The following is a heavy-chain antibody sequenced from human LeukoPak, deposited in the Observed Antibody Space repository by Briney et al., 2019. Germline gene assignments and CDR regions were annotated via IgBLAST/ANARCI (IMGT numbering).Heavy chain of an antibody. CDR1: GFTFSSYG. CDR3: ARTSGSYVFDY. CDR2: IETGGAST. D-gene: IGHD1-26*01. J-gene: IGHJ4*02. V-gene: IGHV3-23*05. Sequence: GGSLRLSCAASGFTFSSYGMSWVRQALGKGLEWVSAIETGGASTYYADSVKGRFSISRDNAKNSLYLQMNSLRAEDTAVYYCARTSGSYVFDYWGQGTLVTVSS.